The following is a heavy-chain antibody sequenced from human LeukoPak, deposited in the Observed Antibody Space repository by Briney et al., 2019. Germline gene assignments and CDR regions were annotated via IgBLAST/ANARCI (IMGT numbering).Heavy chain of an antibody. CDR2: IYYSGST. D-gene: IGHD1/OR15-1a*01. CDR1: GGSISSYY. Sequence: SETLSLTCTVSGGSISSYYWSWIRQPPGMGLEWIGYIYYSGSTYYNPSLKSRVTISVDRSKNQFSLKLSSVTAADTAVYYCARGPNTYYMDVWGKGTTVTVSS. CDR3: ARGPNTYYMDV. V-gene: IGHV4-59*12. J-gene: IGHJ6*03.